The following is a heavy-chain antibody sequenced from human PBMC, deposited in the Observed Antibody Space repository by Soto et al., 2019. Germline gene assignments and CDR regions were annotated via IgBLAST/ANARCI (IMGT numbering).Heavy chain of an antibody. V-gene: IGHV4-34*01. Sequence: PSETLSLTCAVYGWSFSGYYWSWIRQPPGKGLEWIGEINHSGSTNYNPSLNSRVTISVDTSKNQFSLKLSSVTAADTAVYYCAVTTVTAPKKDYWGQGTLVTVS. CDR3: AVTTVTAPKKDY. D-gene: IGHD4-17*01. CDR1: GWSFSGYY. J-gene: IGHJ4*02. CDR2: INHSGST.